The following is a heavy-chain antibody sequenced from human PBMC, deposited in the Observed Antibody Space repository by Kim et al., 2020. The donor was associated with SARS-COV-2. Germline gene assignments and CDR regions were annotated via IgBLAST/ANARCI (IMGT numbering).Heavy chain of an antibody. J-gene: IGHJ3*02. D-gene: IGHD1-1*01. Sequence: GGSLRLSCAASGFTFSGSAMHWVRQASGKGLEWVGRIRSKANSYATAYAASVKGRFTISRDDSTTTAYLQMNSLKTEDTAVYYCTRVPGTPLAFWDTFDIWGQGTMGTVSS. CDR1: GFTFSGSA. V-gene: IGHV3-73*01. CDR2: IRSKANSYAT. CDR3: TRVPGTPLAFWDTFDI.